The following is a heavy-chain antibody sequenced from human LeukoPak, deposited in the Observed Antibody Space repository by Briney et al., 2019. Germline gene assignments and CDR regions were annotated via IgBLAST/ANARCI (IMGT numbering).Heavy chain of an antibody. CDR1: GFTVSSNF. CDR2: IYSGGSI. Sequence: GGSLRLSCAASGFTVSSNFMSWVRQAPGKGPEWVSVIYSGGSIYYADSVKGRFTISRDNSKNTLFLQKNGLRAEDTAVYFCAGIPTAPSGPFDYWGQGTLVTVSS. J-gene: IGHJ4*02. CDR3: AGIPTAPSGPFDY. D-gene: IGHD4-11*01. V-gene: IGHV3-66*01.